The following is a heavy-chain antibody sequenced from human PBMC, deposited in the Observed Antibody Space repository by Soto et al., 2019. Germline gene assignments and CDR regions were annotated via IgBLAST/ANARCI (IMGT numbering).Heavy chain of an antibody. CDR3: ARDWESTVSTWSFGAF. D-gene: IGHD3-10*01. V-gene: IGHV1-69*04. Sequence: QVQLVQSGAEVKKPGSSVKVSCKASGGTFSPYPVNWLRQAPGQGLEWMGRIIPFLGVTNYAQKYQARVTLTADTSTTTAYMELSGLRFEDTAVYYCARDWESTVSTWSFGAFWGRGTLVTVSS. CDR2: IIPFLGVT. J-gene: IGHJ4*02. CDR1: GGTFSPYP.